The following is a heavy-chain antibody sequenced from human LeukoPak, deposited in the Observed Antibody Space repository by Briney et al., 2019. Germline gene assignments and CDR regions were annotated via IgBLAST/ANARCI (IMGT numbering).Heavy chain of an antibody. Sequence: GGSLRLSCSPSGFTFREYAMHWVCGAPGKGLEYVSDIIHYGRNTHYADSVKARLIISRDNSKNTMYLQMSSLKIEDTAVYYCVKTMVIFGGLIRTDAFDIWGQGAMVTVSS. CDR1: GFTFREYA. V-gene: IGHV3-64D*06. CDR3: VKTMVIFGGLIRTDAFDI. D-gene: IGHD3-16*01. J-gene: IGHJ3*02. CDR2: IIHYGRNT.